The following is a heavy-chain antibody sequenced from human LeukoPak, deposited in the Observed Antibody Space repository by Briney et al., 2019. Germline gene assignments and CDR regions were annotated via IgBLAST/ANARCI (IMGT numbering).Heavy chain of an antibody. D-gene: IGHD3-10*01. CDR1: GYSFTSYD. V-gene: IGHV1-8*01. CDR3: ARKFLGSRGYYFDY. CDR2: INPNSGNT. J-gene: IGHJ4*02. Sequence: GASAKASLKTPGYSFTSYDLNWVRQATGQGLEWMGWINPNSGNTGYAQKFQGRVTITKNTSIRTAYMELSSVRSEDTAVYYCARKFLGSRGYYFDYWGQGTLVTVSS.